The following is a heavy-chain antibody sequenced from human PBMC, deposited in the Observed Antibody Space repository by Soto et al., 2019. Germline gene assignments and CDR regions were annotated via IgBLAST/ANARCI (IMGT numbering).Heavy chain of an antibody. Sequence: GESLKISCKGSGYSFTSYWISWVRQIPWKGLEWMGRIDPSDSYTNYSPSFQGHVTISADKSISTAYLQWSSLKASDTAMYYCASLYSGSYYNDYYYGMDVWGQGTTVTVSS. CDR3: ASLYSGSYYNDYYYGMDV. V-gene: IGHV5-10-1*01. CDR1: GYSFTSYW. D-gene: IGHD3-10*01. CDR2: IDPSDSYT. J-gene: IGHJ6*02.